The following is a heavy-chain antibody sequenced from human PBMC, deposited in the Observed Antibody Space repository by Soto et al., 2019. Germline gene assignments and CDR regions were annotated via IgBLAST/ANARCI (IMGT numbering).Heavy chain of an antibody. CDR2: ISYDGSNK. CDR3: AKGGSLGVITSSY. J-gene: IGHJ4*02. D-gene: IGHD3-16*01. Sequence: GGSLRLSCSASGFTFSSYGMHWVRQAPGKGLEWVAVISYDGSNKYYADSVKGRFTISRDNSKNTLYLQMNSLRAEDTAVYYCAKGGSLGVITSSYWGQGNLVTVSS. CDR1: GFTFSSYG. V-gene: IGHV3-30*18.